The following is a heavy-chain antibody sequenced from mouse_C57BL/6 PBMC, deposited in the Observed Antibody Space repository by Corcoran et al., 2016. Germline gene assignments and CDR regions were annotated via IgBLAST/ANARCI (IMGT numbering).Heavy chain of an antibody. D-gene: IGHD1-1*01. J-gene: IGHJ2*01. Sequence: QIQLVQSGPELKKPGETVKISCKASGYTFTTYGMSWVKQAPGKGLKWMGWINTYSGVPTYADDFKGRFAFSLETSASTAYLQINNLKNEDTATYFCASGRYYGSSYYFDYWGQGTTLTVSS. CDR2: INTYSGVP. CDR3: ASGRYYGSSYYFDY. CDR1: GYTFTTYG. V-gene: IGHV9-3*01.